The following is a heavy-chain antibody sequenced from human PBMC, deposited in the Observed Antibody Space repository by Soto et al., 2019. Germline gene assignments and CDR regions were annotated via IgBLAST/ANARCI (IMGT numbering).Heavy chain of an antibody. J-gene: IGHJ5*02. CDR2: ISWNSGSI. CDR1: GFTFDDYA. CDR3: AKDQAGYYGSGSYNIWFDP. V-gene: IGHV3-9*01. D-gene: IGHD3-10*01. Sequence: EVQLVESGGGLVQPGRSLRLSCAASGFTFDDYAMHWVRQAPGKGLEWVSGISWNSGSIGYADSVKGRFTISRDNAKNSLYLQMNSLRAEDTALYYCAKDQAGYYGSGSYNIWFDPWGQGTLVTVSS.